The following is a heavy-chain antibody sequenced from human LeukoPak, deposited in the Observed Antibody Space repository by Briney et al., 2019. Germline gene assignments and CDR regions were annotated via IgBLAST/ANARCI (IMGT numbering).Heavy chain of an antibody. J-gene: IGHJ4*02. D-gene: IGHD5-24*01. CDR1: GFNFADFG. V-gene: IGHV3-30*02. Sequence: PGGSLRLSCATSGFNFADFGMHWVRQTPDKGLEWLTFISKDGSRQNYADSVKGRFTVSRDNSQKTVDLQMNSLRTDDTALYYCVKPWAMYMAASGTHFDSWGQGTVVSVSS. CDR2: ISKDGSRQ. CDR3: VKPWAMYMAASGTHFDS.